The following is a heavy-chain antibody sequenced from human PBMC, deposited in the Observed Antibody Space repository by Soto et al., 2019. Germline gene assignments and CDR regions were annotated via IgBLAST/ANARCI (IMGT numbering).Heavy chain of an antibody. CDR1: GFTFSSYA. CDR3: ARDPSPGEVYYFDY. J-gene: IGHJ4*02. V-gene: IGHV3-30-3*01. D-gene: IGHD3-10*01. CDR2: ISYDGSNK. Sequence: QVQLVESGGGVVQPGRSLRLSCAASGFTFSSYAMHWVRQAPGKGLEGVAVISYDGSNKYYADSVKGRFTISRDNSKNALYLQMNSLRAEDTAVYYCARDPSPGEVYYFDYWGQGTLVTVSS.